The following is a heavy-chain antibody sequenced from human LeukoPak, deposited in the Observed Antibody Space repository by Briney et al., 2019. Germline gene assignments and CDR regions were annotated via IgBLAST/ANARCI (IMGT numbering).Heavy chain of an antibody. Sequence: GGSPTLSCAASGFTFISYGMHWVRQAPGKGLGGVAFIRYDGSNKYYADSVKGRFTISRDNSKNTLYLHVNSLRPEHTAVSYCAKGSGYDAQYYYYYMDVWRKGTTVSIPS. V-gene: IGHV3-30*02. D-gene: IGHD5-12*01. J-gene: IGHJ6*03. CDR3: AKGSGYDAQYYYYYMDV. CDR1: GFTFISYG. CDR2: IRYDGSNK.